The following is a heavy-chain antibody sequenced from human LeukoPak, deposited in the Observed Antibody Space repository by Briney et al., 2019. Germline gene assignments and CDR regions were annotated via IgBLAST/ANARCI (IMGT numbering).Heavy chain of an antibody. CDR2: IYSGGST. J-gene: IGHJ5*02. V-gene: IGHV3-66*01. CDR3: ARDRGYSYGKSS. D-gene: IGHD5-18*01. Sequence: GGSLRLSCAASGFTVSSNYMSWVRQAPGKGLEWVSVIYSGGSTYYADSVKGRFTISRDNSKNTLYPQMNSLRAEDTAVYYCARDRGYSYGKSSWGQGTLVTVSS. CDR1: GFTVSSNY.